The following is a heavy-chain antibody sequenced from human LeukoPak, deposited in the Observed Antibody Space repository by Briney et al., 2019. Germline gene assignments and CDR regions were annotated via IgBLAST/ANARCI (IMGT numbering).Heavy chain of an antibody. CDR1: GSTFSSYW. CDR2: IRQDGSEK. CDR3: ARVVWGYFDY. D-gene: IGHD3-16*01. V-gene: IGHV3-7*01. J-gene: IGHJ4*02. Sequence: GGSLRLSCAASGSTFSSYWMGWVRQAPGKGLEWVANIRQDGSEKYYVDSVKGRFTISRDNAKNSLYLQMNSLRAEDTAVYYCARVVWGYFDYWGQGTLVTVSS.